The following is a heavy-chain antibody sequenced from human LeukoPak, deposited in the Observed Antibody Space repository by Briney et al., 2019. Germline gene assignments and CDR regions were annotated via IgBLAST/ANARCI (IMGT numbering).Heavy chain of an antibody. CDR1: GYTSTSYD. V-gene: IGHV1-8*01. D-gene: IGHD3-3*01. CDR2: MNPNSGNT. J-gene: IGHJ4*02. Sequence: ASVKVSCKASGYTSTSYDINWVRQATGQGLEWMGWMNPNSGNTGYAQKFQGRVTMTRNTSISTAYMELSSLRSEDTAVYYCARSPNTYYDFWSGYYSDDYWGQGTLVTVSS. CDR3: ARSPNTYYDFWSGYYSDDY.